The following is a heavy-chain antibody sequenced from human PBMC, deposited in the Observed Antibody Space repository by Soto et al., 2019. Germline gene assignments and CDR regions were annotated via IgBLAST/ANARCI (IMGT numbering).Heavy chain of an antibody. Sequence: SETLSLTCAVYGGSFSGYYWSWIRQPPGKGLEWIGEINHSGSTNYNPSLKSPVTISVDTSKNQSSLKLSSVTAADTAVYYCARGRKGVTTVRFYYYYGMDVWGQGTTVTVSS. D-gene: IGHD4-4*01. CDR1: GGSFSGYY. V-gene: IGHV4-34*01. J-gene: IGHJ6*02. CDR2: INHSGST. CDR3: ARGRKGVTTVRFYYYYGMDV.